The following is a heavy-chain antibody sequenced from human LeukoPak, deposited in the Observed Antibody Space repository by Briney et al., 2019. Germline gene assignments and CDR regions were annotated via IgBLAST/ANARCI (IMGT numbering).Heavy chain of an antibody. CDR1: GYTFTGYY. J-gene: IGHJ4*02. V-gene: IGHV1-2*02. CDR3: ARGGGAETYYDYVWGSYRNFDY. CDR2: INPNSGGS. D-gene: IGHD3-16*02. Sequence: ASVKVSCKASGYTFTGYYMHGVRQAPGQELEGMGWINPNSGGSNYAQKFQGRVTMTRDTSISTAYMELSRLRSHDTAVYYCARGGGAETYYDYVWGSYRNFDYWGQGTLVTVSS.